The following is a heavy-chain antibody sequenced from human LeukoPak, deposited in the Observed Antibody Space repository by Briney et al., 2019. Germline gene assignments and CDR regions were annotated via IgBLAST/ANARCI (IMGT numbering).Heavy chain of an antibody. Sequence: GGSLRLSCAVSGITLSDYGMTWVRQAPGKGLEWVAGISDTGGRTNYADSVKGRFTISRDNPKNTLYLQMNSLRAEDTAVYFCAERGVVIRVILVGFHKEAYYFDSWGQGALVTVSS. D-gene: IGHD3-22*01. CDR3: AERGVVIRVILVGFHKEAYYFDS. CDR1: GITLSDYG. V-gene: IGHV3-23*01. J-gene: IGHJ4*02. CDR2: ISDTGGRT.